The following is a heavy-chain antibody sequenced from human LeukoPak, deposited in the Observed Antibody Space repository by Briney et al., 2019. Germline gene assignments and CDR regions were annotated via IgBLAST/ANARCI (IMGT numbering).Heavy chain of an antibody. J-gene: IGHJ4*02. Sequence: SETLSLTCTVSVGPISIYSWSWIRQPPGRGLEWIGNISDSRSTKYTPSLKSRVPISVDTSKNQFSLRLRSVTAADTAIYYCARGGGWSAGALHYWGQGTLVTVSS. CDR2: ISDSRST. CDR1: VGPISIYS. D-gene: IGHD6-19*01. CDR3: ARGGGWSAGALHY. V-gene: IGHV4-59*01.